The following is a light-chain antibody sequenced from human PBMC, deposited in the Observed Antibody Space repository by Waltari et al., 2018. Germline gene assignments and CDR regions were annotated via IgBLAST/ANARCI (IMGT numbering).Light chain of an antibody. V-gene: IGKV3-15*01. CDR3: MQALQIPPT. J-gene: IGKJ4*01. Sequence: EIVMTQSPATLSVSPGERATLSCRASQSVSSNLAWYQQKPGQAPRLLIYGASTRATGIPARFSGSGSGTDFTLKISRVEAEDVGVYYCMQALQIPPTFGGGTKVEIK. CDR1: QSVSSN. CDR2: GAS.